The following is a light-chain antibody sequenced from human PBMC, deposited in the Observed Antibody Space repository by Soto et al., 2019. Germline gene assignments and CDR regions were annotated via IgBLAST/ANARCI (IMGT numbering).Light chain of an antibody. V-gene: IGKV3-20*01. CDR2: VAS. Sequence: EIGWTQSQGTLSLSPGERTTLSCRASQSVSSSYLAWYQQNPGQAPRLLISVASSRATGLPDRFSGSRSGTYFTLTIIILEPEDFAVYSFHQYGSSQFTFGQGTRLE. CDR1: QSVSSSY. J-gene: IGKJ5*01. CDR3: HQYGSSQFT.